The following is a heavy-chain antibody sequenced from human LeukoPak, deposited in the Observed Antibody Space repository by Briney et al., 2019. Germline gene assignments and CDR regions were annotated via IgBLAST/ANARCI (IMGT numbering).Heavy chain of an antibody. CDR3: AQWGNNMDV. CDR1: GGSFSVYY. CDR2: INYSGST. D-gene: IGHD3-16*01. J-gene: IGHJ6*03. V-gene: IGHV4-34*01. Sequence: PSETLSLTCTVYGGSFSVYYWHCFRPPPGKGVEWIGEINYSGSTKYNPSLKSRVTISIDTSKNQFSLKLSSVTAADTAVYYCAQWGNNMDVWGKGTTVTVSS.